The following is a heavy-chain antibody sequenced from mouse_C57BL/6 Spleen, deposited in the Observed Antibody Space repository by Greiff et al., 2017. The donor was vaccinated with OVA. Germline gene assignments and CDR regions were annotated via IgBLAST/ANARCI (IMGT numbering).Heavy chain of an antibody. CDR2: IDPSDSYT. D-gene: IGHD1-1*01. J-gene: IGHJ2*01. Sequence: VQLQQSGAELVRPGTSVKLSCKASGYTFTSYWMHWVKQRPGQGLEWIGVIDPSDSYTNYNQKFKGKATLTVDKSSSTAYMQLSSLTSEDSAFNYFARCPITTVVATGYYFDYWGQGTTLTVSS. CDR3: ARCPITTVVATGYYFDY. CDR1: GYTFTSYW. V-gene: IGHV1-59*01.